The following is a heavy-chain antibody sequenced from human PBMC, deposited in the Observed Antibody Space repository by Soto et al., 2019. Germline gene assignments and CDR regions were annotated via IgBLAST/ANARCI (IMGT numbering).Heavy chain of an antibody. CDR2: ISSSGSTI. Sequence: PVGSLRLSCAASGFTFSSYEMNWVRQAPGKGLEWVSYISSSGSTIYYADSVKGRFTISRDNAKNSLYLQMNSLRAEDTAVYYCARNYDYVWGSYRSQPIFDYWGQGTLVTVSS. CDR1: GFTFSSYE. J-gene: IGHJ4*02. V-gene: IGHV3-48*03. D-gene: IGHD3-16*02. CDR3: ARNYDYVWGSYRSQPIFDY.